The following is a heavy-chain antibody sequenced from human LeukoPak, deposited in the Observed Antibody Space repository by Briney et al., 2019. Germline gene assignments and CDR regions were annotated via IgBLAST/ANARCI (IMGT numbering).Heavy chain of an antibody. V-gene: IGHV1-8*01. Sequence: ASVKVSCKASGYTFTSFDINWVRQATGRGLEWMGWMNPNSGNTGYAQKFQGRVTMTRNTPITTAYMELSNLRSEDTAVYYCARGGYVPFDYWGQGTLVTVSS. J-gene: IGHJ4*02. D-gene: IGHD5-12*01. CDR3: ARGGYVPFDY. CDR2: MNPNSGNT. CDR1: GYTFTSFD.